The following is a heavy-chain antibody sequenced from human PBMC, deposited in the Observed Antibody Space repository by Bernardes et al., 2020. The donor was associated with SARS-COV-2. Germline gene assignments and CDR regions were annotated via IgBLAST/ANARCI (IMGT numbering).Heavy chain of an antibody. D-gene: IGHD6-25*01. Sequence: GGSLRLSCAASGFTFSSYSMNWVRQAPGKGLEWVSSISSSSSYIYYADSVKGRFTISRDNAKNSLYLQMNSLRAEDTAVYYCARDQKPRERYFDYWGQGTRVTVSA. V-gene: IGHV3-21*01. J-gene: IGHJ4*02. CDR3: ARDQKPRERYFDY. CDR1: GFTFSSYS. CDR2: ISSSSSYI.